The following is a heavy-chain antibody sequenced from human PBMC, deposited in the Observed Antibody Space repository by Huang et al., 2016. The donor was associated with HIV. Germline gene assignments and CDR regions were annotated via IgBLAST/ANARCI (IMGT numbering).Heavy chain of an antibody. CDR3: VKDQGHTFMVRYHFDF. J-gene: IGHJ4*02. V-gene: IGHV3-30*18. D-gene: IGHD3-10*01. Sequence: QVQLVESGGGVVQPGRSLRLSCAASGFTFSTDGMHWVRQAPGKGLEWVTVISYDGSEKDYADSVKGRFTSSRYNSNNTLYLQMNSLRADDTAVYYCVKDQGHTFMVRYHFDFWGQGTLVTVSS. CDR2: ISYDGSEK. CDR1: GFTFSTDG.